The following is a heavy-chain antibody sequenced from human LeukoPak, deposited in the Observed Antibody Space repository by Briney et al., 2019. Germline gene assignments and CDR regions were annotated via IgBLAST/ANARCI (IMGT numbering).Heavy chain of an antibody. Sequence: GGSLRLSCAASGFTFDDYTLHWVRQPPGKGLEWVSLIDWDSSSTYYADSVRGRFTTSRDNSKNSLCLQMNSLTTEDTALYYCAKEGKGGYDSTGYFDSWGQRTLVTVSS. V-gene: IGHV3-43*01. CDR3: AKEGKGGYDSTGYFDS. CDR2: IDWDSSST. J-gene: IGHJ4*02. D-gene: IGHD3-22*01. CDR1: GFTFDDYT.